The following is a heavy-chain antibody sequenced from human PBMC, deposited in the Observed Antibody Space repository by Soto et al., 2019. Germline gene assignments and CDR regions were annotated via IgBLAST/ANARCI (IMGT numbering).Heavy chain of an antibody. CDR1: GGTFSSNA. Sequence: ASVKVSCKASGGTFSSNAISWVRQAPGQGLEWMGGIIPIFGTANYAQKFQGRVTITADESTSTAYMELSSLRSEDTAVYYCARFGYSGYDRYYYYYGMDVWGQGTTVTVSS. D-gene: IGHD5-12*01. CDR3: ARFGYSGYDRYYYYYGMDV. V-gene: IGHV1-69*13. CDR2: IIPIFGTA. J-gene: IGHJ6*02.